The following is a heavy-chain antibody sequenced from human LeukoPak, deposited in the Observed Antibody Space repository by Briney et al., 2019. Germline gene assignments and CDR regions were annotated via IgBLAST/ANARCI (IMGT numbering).Heavy chain of an antibody. CDR1: GFTFRSFG. D-gene: IGHD1-14*01. CDR2: IKFDGSDK. V-gene: IGHV3-30*02. Sequence: PGGSLRLSCAASGFTFRSFGIHWVRQTPGRGLDWVTFIKFDGSDKFYADSVKGRFTISRDNSINTVYLQMNSLTPEDTGVYFCAKDGIIHDNGPPEFDPWGQGTLVSVSS. J-gene: IGHJ5*02. CDR3: AKDGIIHDNGPPEFDP.